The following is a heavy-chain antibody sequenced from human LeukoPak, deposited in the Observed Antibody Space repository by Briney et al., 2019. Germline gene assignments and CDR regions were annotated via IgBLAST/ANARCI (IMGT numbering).Heavy chain of an antibody. CDR2: INHSGST. V-gene: IGHV4-34*01. J-gene: IGHJ4*02. D-gene: IGHD3-3*01. CDR3: ARGSGLYYDFWSGYYTSGYFDY. CDR1: GGSFSGYY. Sequence: SETLSLTCAVYGGSFSGYYWSWIRHPPGKGLEWIGEINHSGSTNYNPSLKSRVTISVDTSKNQFSLKLSSVTAADTAVYYCARGSGLYYDFWSGYYTSGYFDYWGQGTLVTVSS.